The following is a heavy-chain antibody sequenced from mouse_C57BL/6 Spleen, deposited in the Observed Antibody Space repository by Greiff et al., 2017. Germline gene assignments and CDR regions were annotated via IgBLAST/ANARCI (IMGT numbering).Heavy chain of an antibody. V-gene: IGHV14-1*01. D-gene: IGHD2-1*01. CDR3: TTGDYGNYVGFAY. CDR1: GFNIKDYF. CDR2: IDPEDGDT. Sequence: VQLQQSGAELVRPGASVKLSCTASGFNIKDYFMHWVKQRPEQGLEWIGRIDPEDGDTEYAPKFQGEATMTADTSSNTAYLQRSSLTSEDTAVYYCTTGDYGNYVGFAYWGQGTLVTVSA. J-gene: IGHJ3*01.